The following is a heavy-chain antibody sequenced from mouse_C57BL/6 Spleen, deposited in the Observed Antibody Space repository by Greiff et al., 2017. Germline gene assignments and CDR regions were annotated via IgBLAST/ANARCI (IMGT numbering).Heavy chain of an antibody. D-gene: IGHD1-3*01. V-gene: IGHV5-6*01. CDR2: ISSGGSYT. CDR1: GFTFGSYG. CDR3: ASSGVFDY. J-gene: IGHJ2*01. Sequence: EVQVVESGGDLVKPGGSLKLSCAASGFTFGSYGMSWVRQTPDKRLEWVATISSGGSYTYYPDSVKGRFTISRDNAKNTLYLQMSSLKSEDTAMYYCASSGVFDYWGQGTTLTVSS.